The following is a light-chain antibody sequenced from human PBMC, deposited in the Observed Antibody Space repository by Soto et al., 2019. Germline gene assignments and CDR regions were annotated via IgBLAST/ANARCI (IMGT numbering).Light chain of an antibody. V-gene: IGKV1-5*01. J-gene: IGKJ2*01. CDR3: QQYESFSPYT. CDR1: QSVSSS. CDR2: DAS. Sequence: DIPMTQSPSTLSAFVGDRVTITCRASQSVSSSLAWYQQKPGKAPKLLIYDASTLESGVPSRFSGSGYGTEFTLTINRLQPGDFAPYYCQQYESFSPYTFGQGTRLEI.